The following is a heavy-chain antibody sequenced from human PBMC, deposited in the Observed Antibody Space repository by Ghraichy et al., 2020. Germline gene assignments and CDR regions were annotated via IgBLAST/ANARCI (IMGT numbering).Heavy chain of an antibody. Sequence: GESLNISCKGSGCSLTTYWIGWVRQMPGKGLEWMGIIFPGDSDTRYNPSFQGQVTISADKSISTAYLQWSGLRASDTATYYCATLSTPISGMDVWGQGTTITVSS. J-gene: IGHJ6*02. CDR3: ATLSTPISGMDV. V-gene: IGHV5-51*01. CDR1: GCSLTTYW. D-gene: IGHD4-23*01. CDR2: IFPGDSDT.